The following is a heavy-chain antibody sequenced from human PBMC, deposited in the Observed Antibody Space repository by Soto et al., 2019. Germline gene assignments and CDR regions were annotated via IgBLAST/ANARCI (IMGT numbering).Heavy chain of an antibody. Sequence: GGSLRLCCAASGFTFSSYAMSWVRQAPGKGLEWVSAISGSGGSTYYADSVKGRFTISRDNSKNTLYLQMNSLRAEDTAVYYCANEGVLLIGLYSYYMDVWGKGTTVTVSS. J-gene: IGHJ6*03. V-gene: IGHV3-23*01. CDR3: ANEGVLLIGLYSYYMDV. D-gene: IGHD2-21*01. CDR1: GFTFSSYA. CDR2: ISGSGGST.